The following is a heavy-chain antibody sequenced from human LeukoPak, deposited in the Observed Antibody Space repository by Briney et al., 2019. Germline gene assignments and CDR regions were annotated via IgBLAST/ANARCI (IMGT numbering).Heavy chain of an antibody. D-gene: IGHD4-23*01. CDR2: IKQDGSEK. V-gene: IGHV3-7*01. CDR1: GFTFSSYW. J-gene: IGHJ4*02. Sequence: GGPLRLSCAASGFTFSSYWMSWVRQAPGKGLEWVANIKQDGSEKYYVDSVKGRFTISRDNAKNSLYLQMNGLRAEGTAVYYCARDIDYGGNPEAWDYWGQGTLVTVSS. CDR3: ARDIDYGGNPEAWDY.